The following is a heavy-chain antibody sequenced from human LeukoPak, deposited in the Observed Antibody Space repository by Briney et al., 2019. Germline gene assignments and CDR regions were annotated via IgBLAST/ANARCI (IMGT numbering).Heavy chain of an antibody. V-gene: IGHV3-30*04. CDR2: ISYDGSNK. CDR1: GFTFSSYA. Sequence: GGSLRLSCAASGFTFSSYAMHWVRQAPGKGLEWVAVISYDGSNKYYADSVKGRFTIPRDNSKNTLYLQMNSLRAEDTAVYYCARGYYDSSGYYPGEAYDFDYWGQGTLVTVSS. CDR3: ARGYYDSSGYYPGEAYDFDY. D-gene: IGHD3-22*01. J-gene: IGHJ4*02.